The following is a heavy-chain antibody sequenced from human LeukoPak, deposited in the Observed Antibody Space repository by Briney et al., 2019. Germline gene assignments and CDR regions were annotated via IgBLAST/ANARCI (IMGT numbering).Heavy chain of an antibody. V-gene: IGHV3-33*06. D-gene: IGHD2-8*01. CDR1: GFTFSSYG. J-gene: IGHJ4*02. Sequence: GGSLRLSCAASGFTFSSYGMHWVRQAPGKGLEWVAVIWYDGSNKYYADSVKGRFTISRDNSKNTLYLQMNSLRAEDTAGYYRAKDRASYCTNGVCYMNYWGQGTLVTVSS. CDR3: AKDRASYCTNGVCYMNY. CDR2: IWYDGSNK.